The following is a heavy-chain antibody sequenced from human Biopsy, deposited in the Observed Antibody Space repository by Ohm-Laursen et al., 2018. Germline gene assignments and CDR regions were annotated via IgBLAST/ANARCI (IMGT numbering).Heavy chain of an antibody. CDR3: ARDDDTTGHYMILNH. J-gene: IGHJ5*02. D-gene: IGHD3-9*01. Sequence: LSLTCAAPGFAFSYYGLHWVRQAPGKGLQWVAVMWSDGMNKNYADSVKGRFTVSRDNSNNVLYLQMSSLRDEDSAVYYCARDDDTTGHYMILNHWGQGTLVTVSS. CDR2: MWSDGMNK. CDR1: GFAFSYYG. V-gene: IGHV3-33*01.